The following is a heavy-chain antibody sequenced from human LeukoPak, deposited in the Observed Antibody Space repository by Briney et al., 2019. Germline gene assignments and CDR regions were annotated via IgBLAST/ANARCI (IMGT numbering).Heavy chain of an antibody. CDR3: ARDRPSSTLYYYYGMDV. J-gene: IGHJ6*02. V-gene: IGHV1-69*13. CDR2: IIPIFGTA. CDR1: GGTFSSYA. D-gene: IGHD2/OR15-2a*01. Sequence: ASVKVSYKASGGTFSSYAISWVRQAPGQGLEWMGGIIPIFGTANYAQKFQGRVTITADESTSTAYMELSSLRSEDTAVYYCARDRPSSTLYYYYGMDVWGQGTTVTVSS.